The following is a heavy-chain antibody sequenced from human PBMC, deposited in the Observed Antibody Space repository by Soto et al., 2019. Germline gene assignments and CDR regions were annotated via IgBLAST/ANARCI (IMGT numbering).Heavy chain of an antibody. CDR1: GGSISSYY. CDR3: ARAVVVPAATFPDHYYYYYGMDV. D-gene: IGHD2-2*01. J-gene: IGHJ6*02. CDR2: IYYSGST. Sequence: ASETLSLTCTVSGGSISSYYWSWIRQPPGKGLEWIGYIYYSGSTNYNPSLKSRVTISVDTSKNQFSLKLSSVTAADTAVYYCARAVVVPAATFPDHYYYYYGMDVWGQGTTVTVS. V-gene: IGHV4-59*01.